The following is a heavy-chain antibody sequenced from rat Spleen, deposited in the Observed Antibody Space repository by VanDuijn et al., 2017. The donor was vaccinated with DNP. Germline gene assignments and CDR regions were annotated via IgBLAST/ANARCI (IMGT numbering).Heavy chain of an antibody. J-gene: IGHJ2*01. V-gene: IGHV2-63*01. CDR3: TRESRYNSGYDY. Sequence: QVQLKESGPGLVQPSQTLSLTCTVSGFSLTGYHVDWVRQPSGKGLEWMGRMRYNGDTSYNSALKSRLSISRDTSKNQVFLKMNSLQTDDTGTYYCTRESRYNSGYDYWGQGVMVTVSS. CDR2: MRYNGDT. CDR1: GFSLTGYH. D-gene: IGHD4-3*01.